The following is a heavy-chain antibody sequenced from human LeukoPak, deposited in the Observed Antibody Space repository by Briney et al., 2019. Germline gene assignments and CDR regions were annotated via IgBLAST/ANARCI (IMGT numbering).Heavy chain of an antibody. CDR2: INGSGGST. CDR1: GFTFSSYA. V-gene: IGHV3-23*01. Sequence: GGSLRLSCAASGFTFSSYAMSWVRQAPGKGLEWVSAINGSGGSTYYADSVKGRFAISRDNSKNTLYLQMNSLRAEDTAVYYCAKAVYYDFWSGYFFDYWGQGTLVTVSS. CDR3: AKAVYYDFWSGYFFDY. J-gene: IGHJ4*02. D-gene: IGHD3-3*01.